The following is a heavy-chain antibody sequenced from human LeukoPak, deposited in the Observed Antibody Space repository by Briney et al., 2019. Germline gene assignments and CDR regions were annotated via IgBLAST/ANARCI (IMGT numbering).Heavy chain of an antibody. D-gene: IGHD3-9*01. CDR2: INHSGST. J-gene: IGHJ4*02. Sequence: SETLSLTCAVYGGSFSGYYWSWIRQPPGKGLEWIGEINHSGSTNYNPSLKGRVTISVDTSKNQSSLKLSSVTAADTAVYYCAREETYYDILTGYSGFDYWGQGTLVTVSS. CDR1: GGSFSGYY. V-gene: IGHV4-34*01. CDR3: AREETYYDILTGYSGFDY.